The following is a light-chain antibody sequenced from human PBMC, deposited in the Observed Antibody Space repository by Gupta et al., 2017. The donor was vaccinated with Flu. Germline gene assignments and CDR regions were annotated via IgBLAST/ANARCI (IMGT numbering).Light chain of an antibody. CDR2: KAS. J-gene: IGKJ1*01. Sequence: DIQMTQSPSTLSASVGDRVTITCRASQSISGWLAWYQQKPGKAPKLLICKASSLESWVPSRFSGRGYGTEFTLTISSLQPDDFVTYYCQQYNSYSPPWTFGQGTKEEIK. CDR1: QSISGW. V-gene: IGKV1-5*03. CDR3: QQYNSYSPPWT.